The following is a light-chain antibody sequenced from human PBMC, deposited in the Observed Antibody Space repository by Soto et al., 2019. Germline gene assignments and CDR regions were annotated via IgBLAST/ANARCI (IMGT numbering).Light chain of an antibody. Sequence: EIVMTQAPTTLSGSPGERATPSCRPSQSDSSNVARYHKKPGQARRLVIYGASTRATGIPARFSGSGSGTEFSLTISRLQSDDFAVYYCQHYDNWPTFGQGTKVDIK. J-gene: IGKJ1*01. CDR2: GAS. CDR1: QSDSSN. CDR3: QHYDNWPT. V-gene: IGKV3-15*01.